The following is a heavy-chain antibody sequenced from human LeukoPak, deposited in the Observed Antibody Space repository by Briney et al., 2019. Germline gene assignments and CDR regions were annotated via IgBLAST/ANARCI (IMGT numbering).Heavy chain of an antibody. CDR2: FDPEDGET. D-gene: IGHD3-10*01. CDR1: GYTLTELS. V-gene: IGHV1-24*01. Sequence: ASVKVSFKVSGYTLTELSMHWVRQAPGKGLEWMGGFDPEDGETIYAQKFQGRVTMTEDTSTDTAYMELSSLRSEDTAVYYCAKGVNDYYASGSYNNVDNWFDPWGXGTLVTVSS. J-gene: IGHJ5*02. CDR3: AKGVNDYYASGSYNNVDNWFDP.